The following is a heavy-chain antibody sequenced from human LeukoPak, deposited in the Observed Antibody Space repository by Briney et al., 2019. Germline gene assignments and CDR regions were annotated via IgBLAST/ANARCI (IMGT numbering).Heavy chain of an antibody. Sequence: SVKVSCKASGYTFTSYYMHWVRQAPGQGLEWMGRIIPILGIANYAQKFQGRVTITADKSTSTAYMELSSLRSEDTAVYYCASVKVGATEGYFDYWGQGTLVTVSS. CDR3: ASVKVGATEGYFDY. D-gene: IGHD1-26*01. V-gene: IGHV1-69*02. CDR2: IIPILGIA. CDR1: GYTFTSYY. J-gene: IGHJ4*02.